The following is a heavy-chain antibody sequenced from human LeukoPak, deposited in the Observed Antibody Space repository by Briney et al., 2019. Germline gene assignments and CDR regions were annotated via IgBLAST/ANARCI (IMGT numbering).Heavy chain of an antibody. CDR2: IYSGDNT. Sequence: PGGSLRLSCAVSGFTVSRYYMSWVRQAPGKGLEWVPIIYSGDNTYYADSVKGRFTISRDNSKNTLYLQMNSLRVEDTAVYYCARDRGSGYDPGYFDYWGQGTLVTVSS. V-gene: IGHV3-66*01. CDR1: GFTVSRYY. CDR3: ARDRGSGYDPGYFDY. J-gene: IGHJ4*02. D-gene: IGHD5-12*01.